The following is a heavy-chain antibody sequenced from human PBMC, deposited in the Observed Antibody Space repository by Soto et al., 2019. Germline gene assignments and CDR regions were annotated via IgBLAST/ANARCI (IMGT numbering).Heavy chain of an antibody. V-gene: IGHV3-48*03. CDR2: ISSSSDFI. D-gene: IGHD1-1*01. J-gene: IGHJ5*02. CDR1: GFTFRSYE. Sequence: EVHLVESGGGLVQAGGSLRLSCEVSGFTFRSYEMHWVRQAPGKGLEWLSYISSSSDFIYYSESVKGRFTISRDNANKSLYLQMNSLRAADTAIYYCARGANGIERLDHWGQGAPVTVSS. CDR3: ARGANGIERLDH.